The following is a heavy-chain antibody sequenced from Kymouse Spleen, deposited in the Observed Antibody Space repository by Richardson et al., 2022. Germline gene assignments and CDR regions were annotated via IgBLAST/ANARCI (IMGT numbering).Heavy chain of an antibody. CDR3: ARSLFDWLPYNWFDP. J-gene: IGHJ5*02. CDR2: IYYSGST. Sequence: QLQLQESGPGLVKPSETLSLTCTVSGGSISSSSYYWGWIRQPPGKGLEWIGSIYYSGSTYYNPSLKSRVTISVDTSKNQFSLKLSSVTAADTAVYYCARSLFDWLPYNWFDPWGQGTLVTVSS. CDR1: GGSISSSSYY. D-gene: IGHD3-9*01. V-gene: IGHV4-39*01.